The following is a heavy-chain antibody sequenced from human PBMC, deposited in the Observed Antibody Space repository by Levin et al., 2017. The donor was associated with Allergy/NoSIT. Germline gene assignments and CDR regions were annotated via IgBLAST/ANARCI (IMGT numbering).Heavy chain of an antibody. CDR3: ARGIMGAYYFDL. D-gene: IGHD3-16*01. J-gene: IGHJ2*01. V-gene: IGHV4-34*01. Sequence: SQTLSLTCDVSGGSFGSYYWTWIRQPPGKGLEWIGEINYRGGTSYNPSLKSRGTVSLDTSKNQLSLKRRSVTAADPAVYYCARGIMGAYYFDLWGRGTLVTVSS. CDR1: GGSFGSYY. CDR2: INYRGGT.